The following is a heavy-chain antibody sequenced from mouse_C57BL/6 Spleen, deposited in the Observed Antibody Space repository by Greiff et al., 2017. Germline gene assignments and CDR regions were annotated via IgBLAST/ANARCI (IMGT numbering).Heavy chain of an antibody. Sequence: VQLQESGAELVKPGASVTISCKASGYAFSSYWMNWVKQRPGKGLEWIGQIYPGDGDTNYNGKFKGKATLTADKSSSTAYMQLSSLTSEDSAVYFCARSGITTVVDAMDYWGQGTSVTDSS. D-gene: IGHD1-1*01. CDR2: IYPGDGDT. J-gene: IGHJ4*01. CDR3: ARSGITTVVDAMDY. CDR1: GYAFSSYW. V-gene: IGHV1-80*01.